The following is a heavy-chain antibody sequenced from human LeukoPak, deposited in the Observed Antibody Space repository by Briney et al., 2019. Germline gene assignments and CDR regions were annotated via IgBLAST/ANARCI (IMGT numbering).Heavy chain of an antibody. CDR2: INTNTGNP. V-gene: IGHV7-4-1*02. D-gene: IGHD4-17*01. CDR3: ATPYVTTVTTSDAFDI. CDR1: GYTFTKFA. Sequence: GASVKVSCKASGYTFTKFAMNWVRQAPGQGLEWMGWINTNTGNPTYAQGFTGRFVFSLDTSVSTAYLQISSLKAEDTAVYYCATPYVTTVTTSDAFDIWGQGTMVTVSS. J-gene: IGHJ3*02.